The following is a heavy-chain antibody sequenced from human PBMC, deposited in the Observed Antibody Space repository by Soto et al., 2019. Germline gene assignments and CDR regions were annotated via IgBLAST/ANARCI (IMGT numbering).Heavy chain of an antibody. J-gene: IGHJ6*02. V-gene: IGHV1-69*13. CDR2: IIPIFGTA. CDR1: GGTFSSYA. CDR3: ARTAVVVAANYYYYGRDV. Sequence: GASVKVSCKASGGTFSSYAISWVRQAPGQGLEWMGGIIPIFGTANYAQKFQGRVTITADESTSTAYMELSSLRSEDTAVYYCARTAVVVAANYYYYGRDVWGQGTTVTVSS. D-gene: IGHD2-15*01.